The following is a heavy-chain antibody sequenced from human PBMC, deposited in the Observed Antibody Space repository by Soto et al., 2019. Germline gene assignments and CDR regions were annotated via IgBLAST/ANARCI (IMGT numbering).Heavy chain of an antibody. CDR3: TRYSSSSGFDY. CDR1: GFTFGDYA. J-gene: IGHJ4*02. CDR2: IRSKAYGGTT. V-gene: IGHV3-49*03. Sequence: GGSLRLSCTASGFTFGDYAMSWFRQAPGKGLEWVGFIRSKAYGGTTEYAASVKGGFTISRDDSKSIAYLQMNSLKTEDTAVYYCTRYSSSSGFDYWGQGTLVTVSS. D-gene: IGHD6-6*01.